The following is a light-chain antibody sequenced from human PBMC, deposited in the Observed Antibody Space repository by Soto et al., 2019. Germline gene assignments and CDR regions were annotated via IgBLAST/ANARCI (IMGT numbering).Light chain of an antibody. CDR2: GAS. CDR3: QQYGNWPPGT. V-gene: IGKV3-15*01. J-gene: IGKJ1*01. Sequence: ILMTQSPATLSVAPGERVTLSCRASQSVSSNLAWYQQKLGQAPRLLIYGASTRATGIPGRFSGSGSGTEFTLTNSSLQSEDFADYYCQQYGNWPPGTLGQGTKVDSK. CDR1: QSVSSN.